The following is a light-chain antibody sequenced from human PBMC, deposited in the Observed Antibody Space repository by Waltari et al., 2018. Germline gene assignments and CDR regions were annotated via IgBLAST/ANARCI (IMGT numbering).Light chain of an antibody. CDR3: CSYAGSYTWV. Sequence: QSALTQPRPVSGSPGQAVTIPCTGTSSDVGGYNHVPWYQQHPGKAPKLMIYDVSKRPSGVPDRFSGSKSGNTASLTISGLQAEDEADYYCCSYAGSYTWVFGGGTKLTVL. CDR1: SSDVGGYNH. V-gene: IGLV2-11*01. CDR2: DVS. J-gene: IGLJ3*02.